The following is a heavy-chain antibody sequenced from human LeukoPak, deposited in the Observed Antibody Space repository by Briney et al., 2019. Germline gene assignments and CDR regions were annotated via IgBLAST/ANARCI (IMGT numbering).Heavy chain of an antibody. D-gene: IGHD6-19*01. J-gene: IGHJ4*02. V-gene: IGHV3-13*01. Sequence: GGSLRLSCAASGFTFSSYDMHWVRPAAGKRLEWVSGIGTAGDTYSPISVKGRFTISRENAKNSLYLQMNNLRAGDTAVYYCTRSRYSSGWDYYFDYWGQGTLVTVSS. CDR3: TRSRYSSGWDYYFDY. CDR2: IGTAGDT. CDR1: GFTFSSYD.